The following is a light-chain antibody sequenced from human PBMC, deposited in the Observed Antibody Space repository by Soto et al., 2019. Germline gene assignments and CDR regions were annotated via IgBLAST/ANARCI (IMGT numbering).Light chain of an antibody. Sequence: DIHFTQSPSFLSASVGDRVTISCRASQGISSYLAWYQHKPGKAPNLLISAASTLQSGVPSRFSGSGSGTEFTLTISSLQPDDFATYYCQQYSSYAPRTFSQGTKVDIK. CDR2: AAS. V-gene: IGKV1-9*01. J-gene: IGKJ1*01. CDR1: QGISSY. CDR3: QQYSSYAPRT.